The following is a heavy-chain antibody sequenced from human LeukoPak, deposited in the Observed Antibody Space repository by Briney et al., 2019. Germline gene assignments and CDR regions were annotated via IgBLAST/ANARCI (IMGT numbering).Heavy chain of an antibody. Sequence: ASVKVSCKASGYTFTRYTIHWVRQAPGQRPEWMGWINAGNGNTKYSQKFQGRVTITRDTSASTAYMELSSLTSEDTAVYYCARGPRAAADDYWGQGTLVTASS. CDR1: GYTFTRYT. CDR3: ARGPRAAADDY. D-gene: IGHD6-13*01. J-gene: IGHJ4*02. V-gene: IGHV1-3*01. CDR2: INAGNGNT.